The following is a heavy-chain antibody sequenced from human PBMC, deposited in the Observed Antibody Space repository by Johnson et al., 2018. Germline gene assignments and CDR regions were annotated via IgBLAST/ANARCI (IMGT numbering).Heavy chain of an antibody. CDR1: GLTFSNYN. Sequence: EVQLVESGGGLVQPGGSLRLSCAASGLTFSNYNMNWVRQAPGKGLEWVSYISSSSSTIYYADSVMGRFTISRDNAKNSLYLQMNSLRDEDTAVYYCARVDYYGSGVYCMDVWGQGTMVTVSS. D-gene: IGHD3-10*01. CDR2: ISSSSSTI. J-gene: IGHJ3*01. V-gene: IGHV3-48*02. CDR3: ARVDYYGSGVYCMDV.